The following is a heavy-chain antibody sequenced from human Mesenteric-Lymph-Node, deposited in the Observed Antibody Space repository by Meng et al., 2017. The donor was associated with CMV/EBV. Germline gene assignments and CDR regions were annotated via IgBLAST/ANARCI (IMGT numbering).Heavy chain of an antibody. Sequence: QVQLVQSGTEVKKPGASVKVSCKASGYTLTSYAINWVRQAPGQGLEWMGWIITYNGNTNYAQKLQGRVTMTTDTSTSTAYMELRSLRSDDSAVYYCVVGDSGYEPDYWGQGTLVTVSS. D-gene: IGHD5-12*01. CDR1: GYTLTSYA. CDR3: VVGDSGYEPDY. V-gene: IGHV1-18*01. J-gene: IGHJ4*02. CDR2: IITYNGNT.